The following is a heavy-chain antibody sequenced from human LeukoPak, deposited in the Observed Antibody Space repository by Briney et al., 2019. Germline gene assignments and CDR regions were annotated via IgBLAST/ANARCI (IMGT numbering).Heavy chain of an antibody. Sequence: GASVKVSCKASGYTFTSYGISWVRQAPGQGLEWMGIINPSGGGTSYAQKFQGRVTMTRDTSTSTVYMELSSLRSEDTAVYYCASPAWGSGYYYLFYWGQGTLVTVSS. CDR2: INPSGGGT. D-gene: IGHD3-22*01. CDR1: GYTFTSYG. V-gene: IGHV1-46*01. J-gene: IGHJ4*02. CDR3: ASPAWGSGYYYLFY.